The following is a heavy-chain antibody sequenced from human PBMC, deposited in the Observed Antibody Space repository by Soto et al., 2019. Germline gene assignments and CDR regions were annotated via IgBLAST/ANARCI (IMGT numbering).Heavy chain of an antibody. CDR2: NVTTGGTA. J-gene: IGHJ5*02. Sequence: EVQLFESGGGLVQPGGSLRLSCAASGFSLSNSAMTWVRQAPGKGLQWLSANVTTGGTAFADSVKGRFSVSRDISKNTTDLQVNSLTVHATGRYYCAKFTNDLGVHGSGWCNWLEPWGQGSLVTVSS. D-gene: IGHD6-19*01. CDR1: GFSLSNSA. V-gene: IGHV3-23*01. CDR3: AKFTNDLGVHGSGWCNWLEP.